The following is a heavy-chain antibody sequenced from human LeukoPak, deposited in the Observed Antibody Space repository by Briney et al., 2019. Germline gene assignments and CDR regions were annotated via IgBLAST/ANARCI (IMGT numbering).Heavy chain of an antibody. V-gene: IGHV4-61*08. CDR3: ARASDGYPYYYYGMDV. CDR1: GGSISSGGYY. CDR2: IYYSGST. J-gene: IGHJ6*02. D-gene: IGHD5-18*01. Sequence: PSETLSLTCTVSGGSISSGGYYWSWIRQHPGKGLEWIGYIYYSGSTYYNPSLKSRVTISVDTSKNQFSLKLSSVTAADTAVYYCARASDGYPYYYYGMDVWGQGTTVTVSS.